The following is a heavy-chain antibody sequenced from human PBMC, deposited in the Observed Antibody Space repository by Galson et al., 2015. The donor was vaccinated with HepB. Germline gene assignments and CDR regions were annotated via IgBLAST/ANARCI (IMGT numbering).Heavy chain of an antibody. CDR2: IRYDGSNK. CDR1: GFTFSSYG. Sequence: SLRLSCAASGFTFSSYGMHWVRQAPGKGLEWVAFIRYDGSNKYYADSVKGRFTISRDNSKNTLYLQMNSLRAEDTAVYYCAKDATVAYGMDVWGQGTTVTVSS. J-gene: IGHJ6*02. D-gene: IGHD4-23*01. CDR3: AKDATVAYGMDV. V-gene: IGHV3-30*02.